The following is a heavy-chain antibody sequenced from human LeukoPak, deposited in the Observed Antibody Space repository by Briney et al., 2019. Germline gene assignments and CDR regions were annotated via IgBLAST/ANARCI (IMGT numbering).Heavy chain of an antibody. J-gene: IGHJ6*02. D-gene: IGHD5-12*01. CDR2: IYYSGST. V-gene: IGHV4-59*01. CDR1: AGSISSYY. CDR3: ARVGLGYESPYYHMDV. Sequence: SETLSLTCTVSAGSISSYYWSWIRQPTGKGLEWIGYIYYSGSTNYNPSLKSRVTISVDTSKNQFSLKLSSVTAADTAVYYCARVGLGYESPYYHMDVWGQGTSVTVSS.